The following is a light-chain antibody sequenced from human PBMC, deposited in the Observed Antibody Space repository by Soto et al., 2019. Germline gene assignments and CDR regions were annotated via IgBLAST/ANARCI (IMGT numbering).Light chain of an antibody. CDR3: QVWDGLSDHVI. CDR1: NIESKS. V-gene: IGLV3-21*02. J-gene: IGLJ2*01. Sequence: SYELTQPPSVSVAPGQTARITCGGNNIESKSVHWYQQRPGQAPVLVVHDDSDRPSGIPERISGSNSGNTATLTISRVEAADEAEYYCQVWDGLSDHVIFGGGTKLTVL. CDR2: DDS.